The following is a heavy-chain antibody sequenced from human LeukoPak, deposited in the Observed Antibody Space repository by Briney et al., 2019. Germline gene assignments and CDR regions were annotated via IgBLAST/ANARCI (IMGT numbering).Heavy chain of an antibody. D-gene: IGHD6-19*01. V-gene: IGHV1-8*01. CDR3: ARGRGSGHKENWFDP. CDR2: MNPNSGNT. Sequence: AASVKVSCKASGYTFTTYDINLVRQATGQRLEWRGWMNPNSGNTGYTQKSQGRVTMTRNTSISTAYMELSSLRSEDTAVYYCARGRGSGHKENWFDPWGQGTLVTVSS. CDR1: GYTFTTYD. J-gene: IGHJ5*02.